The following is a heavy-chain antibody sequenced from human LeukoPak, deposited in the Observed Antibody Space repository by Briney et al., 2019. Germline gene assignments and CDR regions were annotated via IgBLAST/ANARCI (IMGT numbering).Heavy chain of an antibody. Sequence: GGSLRLSCAASGFTFSSYGMHWVRQAPGKGLEWVAVIWYDGSNKYYADSVKGRFTISRDNSKNTLYLQMNSLRAEDTAVYYCARFNIVVVTAFDYWGQGTLVTVSS. CDR3: ARFNIVVVTAFDY. J-gene: IGHJ4*02. D-gene: IGHD2-21*02. V-gene: IGHV3-33*01. CDR2: IWYDGSNK. CDR1: GFTFSSYG.